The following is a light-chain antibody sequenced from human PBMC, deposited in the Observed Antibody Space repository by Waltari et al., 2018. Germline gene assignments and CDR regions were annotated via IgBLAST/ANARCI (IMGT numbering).Light chain of an antibody. J-gene: IGKJ2*01. Sequence: DIQMTQSPSTLSASVGDRVPITCRASQGISSWLAWYQQKPGKASKLLIYKASSLESGVPSRFSGSGSGTEFTLTISSLQPDDFATYYCQQYNSYSYTFGQGTKLEIK. CDR3: QQYNSYSYT. CDR1: QGISSW. CDR2: KAS. V-gene: IGKV1-5*03.